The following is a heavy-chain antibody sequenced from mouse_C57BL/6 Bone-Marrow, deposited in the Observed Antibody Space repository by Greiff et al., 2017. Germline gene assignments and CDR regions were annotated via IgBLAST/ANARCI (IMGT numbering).Heavy chain of an antibody. CDR1: GYTFTSYW. Sequence: VQLQQPGAELVKPGASVKLSCKASGYTFTSYWMHWVKQRPGQGLEWIGMIHPNSGSTNYNEKFKSKATLTVDKSSSTAYMQLSSLTSEDSAVYYCAREGYYGSSYGYWGQGTTLTVSS. V-gene: IGHV1-64*01. CDR3: AREGYYGSSYGY. D-gene: IGHD1-1*01. J-gene: IGHJ2*01. CDR2: IHPNSGST.